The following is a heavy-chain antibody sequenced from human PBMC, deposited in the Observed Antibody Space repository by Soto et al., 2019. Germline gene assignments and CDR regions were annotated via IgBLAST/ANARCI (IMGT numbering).Heavy chain of an antibody. D-gene: IGHD6-13*01. CDR1: GYTFTGYS. CDR2: INPNSGGT. Sequence: ASVKVSCKASGYTFTGYSMHWVRQAPGQGLEWMGWINPNSGGTNYAQKFQGWVTMTRDTSISTAYMELSRLRSDDTAVYYCARGPMYSSSWYPSFDYWGQGTLVTVSS. V-gene: IGHV1-2*04. CDR3: ARGPMYSSSWYPSFDY. J-gene: IGHJ4*02.